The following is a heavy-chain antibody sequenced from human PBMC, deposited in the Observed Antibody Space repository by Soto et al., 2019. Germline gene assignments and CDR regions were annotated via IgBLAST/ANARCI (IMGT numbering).Heavy chain of an antibody. V-gene: IGHV3-30*18. J-gene: IGHJ4*02. Sequence: GGSLRLSCAASGFTFSSYGMHWVRQAPGKGLEWVAVISYDGSNKYYADSVKGRFTISRDNSKNTLYLQMNSLRAEDTAVYYCAKEDIVVVPAAMGFDYWGQGTLVTVSS. CDR3: AKEDIVVVPAAMGFDY. CDR2: ISYDGSNK. D-gene: IGHD2-2*01. CDR1: GFTFSSYG.